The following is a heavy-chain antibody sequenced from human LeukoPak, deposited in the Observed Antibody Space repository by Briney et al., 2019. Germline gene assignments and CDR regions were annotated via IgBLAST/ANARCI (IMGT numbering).Heavy chain of an antibody. J-gene: IGHJ3*02. D-gene: IGHD6-19*01. CDR3: ARDRPGIAVAGDAFDI. Sequence: PSETLSLTCTVSGGSISSYYWSWIRQPPGKGLEWIGYIQNRGSTDYNPSLKGRVTLSVDTSKNQFSLKLTSVTAADTAVYYCARDRPGIAVAGDAFDIWGQGTMVTVSS. CDR1: GGSISSYY. CDR2: IQNRGST. V-gene: IGHV4-59*01.